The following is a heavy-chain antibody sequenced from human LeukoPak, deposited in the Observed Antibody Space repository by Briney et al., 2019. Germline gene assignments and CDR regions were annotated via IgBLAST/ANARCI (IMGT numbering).Heavy chain of an antibody. CDR1: GGSISSYY. CDR3: ARAGSSSWTSYYYYGMDV. CDR2: IYYSGST. V-gene: IGHV4-59*01. D-gene: IGHD6-13*01. J-gene: IGHJ6*04. Sequence: SETLSLTCTVSGGSISSYYWSWIRQPPGKGLEWTGYIYYSGSTNYNPSLKSRVTISVDTSKNQFSLKLSSVTAADTAVYYCARAGSSSWTSYYYYGMDVWGKGTTVTVSS.